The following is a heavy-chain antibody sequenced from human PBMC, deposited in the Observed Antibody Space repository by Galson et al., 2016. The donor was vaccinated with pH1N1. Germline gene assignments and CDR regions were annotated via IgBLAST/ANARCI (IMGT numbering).Heavy chain of an antibody. Sequence: SLRLSCAASGFTFDDYGMHWVRQAPGKGLEWVSGISWNRGSIGYADSVKGRFTISRDNAKNSLYLQMSSLRAEDTALYYCAKASSWYGGPFDYWGQGTLVTVSS. D-gene: IGHD6-13*01. V-gene: IGHV3-9*01. CDR3: AKASSWYGGPFDY. CDR2: ISWNRGSI. J-gene: IGHJ4*02. CDR1: GFTFDDYG.